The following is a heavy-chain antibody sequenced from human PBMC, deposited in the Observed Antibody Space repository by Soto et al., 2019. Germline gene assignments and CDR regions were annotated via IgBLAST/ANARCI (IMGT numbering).Heavy chain of an antibody. CDR3: ARGQFHHVSNYYYALDV. J-gene: IGHJ6*02. V-gene: IGHV1-69*01. CDR2: LIPMFNRP. CDR1: GGTFSSYA. Sequence: QVQLVQSGAEVKKPGSSMKVSCKASGGTFSSYAISWVRQAPGQGLEWMGGLIPMFNRPHSARKFQGRVTITADESTSTAYMDLSSLRSEDTAVYYCARGQFHHVSNYYYALDVWGQGTTVTVSS.